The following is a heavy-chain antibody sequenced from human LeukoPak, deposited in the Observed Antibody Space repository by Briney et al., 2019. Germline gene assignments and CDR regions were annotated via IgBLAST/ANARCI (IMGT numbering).Heavy chain of an antibody. J-gene: IGHJ4*02. Sequence: GGSLRLSCAASGFTFGSYGMHWVRQAPGKGLEWVAFIRYDGSDKYYADSVKGRFTISRDNSKNTLYLQMNSLRAEDTAVYYCAKGFGTDFGVVSSLRYFDYWGQGTLATVSS. CDR1: GFTFGSYG. CDR3: AKGFGTDFGVVSSLRYFDY. V-gene: IGHV3-30*02. CDR2: IRYDGSDK. D-gene: IGHD3-3*01.